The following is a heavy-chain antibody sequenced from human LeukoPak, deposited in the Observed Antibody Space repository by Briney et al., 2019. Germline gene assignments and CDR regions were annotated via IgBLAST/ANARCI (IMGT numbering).Heavy chain of an antibody. CDR3: AKPGSGYSYGPYGDYFDY. J-gene: IGHJ4*02. CDR1: GFIFSAYG. V-gene: IGHV3-30*18. Sequence: PGGSLRLSCTPSGFIFSAYGMHWVRQAPGKGLEWVTAISHDGSNIYYADCVKGRFTISRDNSKNTLYLQMNSLRAEDTAVYYCAKPGSGYSYGPYGDYFDYWGQGTLVTVSS. CDR2: ISHDGSNI. D-gene: IGHD5-18*01.